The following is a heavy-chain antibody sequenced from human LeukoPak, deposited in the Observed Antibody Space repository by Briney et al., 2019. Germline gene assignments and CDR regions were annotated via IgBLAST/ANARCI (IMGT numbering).Heavy chain of an antibody. CDR2: IYYSGST. V-gene: IGHV4-34*01. CDR1: GGSFSGYY. CDR3: ARQTARGTPDYGVFDY. D-gene: IGHD4-17*01. J-gene: IGHJ4*02. Sequence: SETLSLTCAVYGGSFSGYYWSWIRQPPGKGLEWIGSIYYSGSTYYNPSLKSRVTISVDTSKNQFSLKLSSVTAADTAVYYCARQTARGTPDYGVFDYWGQGTLVTVSS.